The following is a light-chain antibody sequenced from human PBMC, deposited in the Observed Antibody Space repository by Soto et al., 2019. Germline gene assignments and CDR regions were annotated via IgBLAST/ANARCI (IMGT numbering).Light chain of an antibody. CDR3: QKRTDWPT. J-gene: IGKJ4*01. CDR2: DTS. CDR1: QSVSHF. Sequence: EIVLTQSPGTLSLSPGESATLSCRASQSVSHFLAWYQQKPGQAPRLLIYDTSSRATGIPGRFSGSGSGTDFTLTIDSLEPEDSAVYYCQKRTDWPTFGGGTKVDIK. V-gene: IGKV3-11*01.